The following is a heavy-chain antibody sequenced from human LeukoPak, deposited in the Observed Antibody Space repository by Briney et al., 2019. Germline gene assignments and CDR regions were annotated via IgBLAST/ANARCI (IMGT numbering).Heavy chain of an antibody. CDR3: ARTPLPVAPTYYFDY. Sequence: ASVKVSCKASGYTFTGYYMHWVRQAPGQGLEWMGWINPNSGGTNFAQKFQGRVTMTRDTSISTAYMELSRLRSDDTAVYYCARTPLPVAPTYYFDYWGQGTLVTVSS. D-gene: IGHD5-12*01. CDR1: GYTFTGYY. V-gene: IGHV1-2*02. CDR2: INPNSGGT. J-gene: IGHJ4*02.